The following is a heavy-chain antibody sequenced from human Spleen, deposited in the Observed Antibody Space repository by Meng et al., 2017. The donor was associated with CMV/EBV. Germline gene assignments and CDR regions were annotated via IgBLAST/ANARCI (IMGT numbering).Heavy chain of an antibody. CDR2: INPSGGST. D-gene: IGHD2-21*01. V-gene: IGHV1-46*01. CDR1: GYSFTGYY. CDR3: ARKSISTRAFDY. J-gene: IGHJ4*02. Sequence: SCKASGYSFTGYYMHWVRQAPGQGLEWMGMINPSGGSTKYAQRFQGRVTMTRDTSTSTVYMELSSLRSEDTAVYYCARKSISTRAFDYWGQGTLVTVSS.